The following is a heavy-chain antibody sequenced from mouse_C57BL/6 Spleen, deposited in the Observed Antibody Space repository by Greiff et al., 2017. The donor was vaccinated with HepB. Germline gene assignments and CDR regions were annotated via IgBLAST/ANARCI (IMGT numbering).Heavy chain of an antibody. V-gene: IGHV1-81*01. Sequence: QVQLKQSGAELARPGASVKLSCKASGYTFTTYGISWVKQSTGQGLEWIGEIYPRSGNTYYNEKFKGKATLTADKSSSTAYMELRSLTSEDSAVYFCARSFITTVGYFDVWGTGTTVTVSS. J-gene: IGHJ1*03. CDR1: GYTFTTYG. CDR3: ARSFITTVGYFDV. CDR2: IYPRSGNT. D-gene: IGHD1-1*01.